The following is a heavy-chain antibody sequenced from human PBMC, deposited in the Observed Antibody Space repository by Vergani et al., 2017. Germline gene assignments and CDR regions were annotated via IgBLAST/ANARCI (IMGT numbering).Heavy chain of an antibody. CDR3: AKDTVPLLYDSSGYYPYYFDY. Sequence: EVQLLESGGGLVQPGGSLRLSCAASGFTFSSYAMSWVRQAPGKGLEWVSAISGSGGSTYYADSVKGRFTISRDNSKNTLYLQMNSLRAEDTAVYYCAKDTVPLLYDSSGYYPYYFDYWGQGTLVTVSS. J-gene: IGHJ4*02. CDR2: ISGSGGST. D-gene: IGHD3-22*01. V-gene: IGHV3-23*01. CDR1: GFTFSSYA.